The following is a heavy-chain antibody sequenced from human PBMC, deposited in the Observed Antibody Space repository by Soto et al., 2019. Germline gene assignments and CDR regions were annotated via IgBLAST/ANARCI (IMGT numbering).Heavy chain of an antibody. D-gene: IGHD6-19*01. CDR3: ARDKIAVNSYYYYGMDV. J-gene: IGHJ6*02. CDR2: ISSNGGST. Sequence: GGSLRLSCSASGFTFSSYAMHWVRQAPGKGLEYVSAISSNGGSTYYADSVKGRFTISRDNSKNTLYLQMSSLRAEDTAVYYCARDKIAVNSYYYYGMDVWGQGTTVTVSS. CDR1: GFTFSSYA. V-gene: IGHV3-64D*06.